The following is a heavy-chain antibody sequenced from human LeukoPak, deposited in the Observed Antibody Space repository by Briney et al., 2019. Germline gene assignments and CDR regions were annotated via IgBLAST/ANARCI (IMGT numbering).Heavy chain of an antibody. CDR3: ARDRCSSGGSCYTGYFDC. CDR2: ISVSSSTI. V-gene: IGHV3-48*02. Sequence: GGSQRLSCAASGFTFSTYSMNWVRQAPGKGLEWVSYISVSSSTIYYADSVKGRFTISRDTAKNSLNLQMNSLRDEDTAVYYCARDRCSSGGSCYTGYFDCWGQGTLVTVSS. J-gene: IGHJ4*02. D-gene: IGHD2-15*01. CDR1: GFTFSTYS.